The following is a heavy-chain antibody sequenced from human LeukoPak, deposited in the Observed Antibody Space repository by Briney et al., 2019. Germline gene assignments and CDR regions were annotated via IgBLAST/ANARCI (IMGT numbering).Heavy chain of an antibody. CDR3: ARPVGGWFDP. Sequence: PSETLSLTCAVYGGSFSGYYWSWVRQPPGMGLERIGEVNLSGVTNYNPSLKSRITMSLDTSKNHFSLKLSSVTAADTAVYYCARPVGGWFDPWGQGTLVTVSS. V-gene: IGHV4-34*01. J-gene: IGHJ5*02. CDR1: GGSFSGYY. CDR2: VNLSGVT. D-gene: IGHD3-16*01.